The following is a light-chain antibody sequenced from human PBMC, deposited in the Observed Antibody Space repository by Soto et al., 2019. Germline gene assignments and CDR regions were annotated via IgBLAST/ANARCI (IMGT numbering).Light chain of an antibody. V-gene: IGKV2-24*01. CDR2: KIS. J-gene: IGKJ3*01. CDR1: QSLVHSDGKTY. CDR3: MQATQPFT. Sequence: DIVMTQTPLSLPVTLGQPASISCRSSQSLVHSDGKTYLSWLQQRPGQPPRLLIDKISNRLSGVPDRFSGSGAGTDFTPKISRVEAEDVGVYYCMQATQPFTFGPGTKVDIK.